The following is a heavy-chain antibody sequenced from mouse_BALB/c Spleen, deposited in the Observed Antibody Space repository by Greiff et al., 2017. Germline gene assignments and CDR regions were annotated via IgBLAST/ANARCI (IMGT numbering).Heavy chain of an antibody. V-gene: IGHV1-54*01. CDR1: GYAFTNYL. CDR2: INPGSGGT. CDR3: ARRGYGKDYAMDY. J-gene: IGHJ4*01. Sequence: QVHVKQSGAELVRPGTSVKVSCKASGYAFTNYLIEWVKQRPGQGLEWIGVINPGSGGTNYNEKFKGKATLTADKSSSTAYMQLSSLTSDDSAVYFCARRGYGKDYAMDYWGQGTSVTVSS. D-gene: IGHD2-10*02.